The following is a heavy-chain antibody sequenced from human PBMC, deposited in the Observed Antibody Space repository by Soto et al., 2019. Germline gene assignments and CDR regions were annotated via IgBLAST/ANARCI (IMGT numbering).Heavy chain of an antibody. V-gene: IGHV3-23*01. J-gene: IGHJ4*02. CDR2: VSGSGGNT. CDR1: GFTFSNYA. CDR3: AKVKFNVCSGGSCFHAGFDY. D-gene: IGHD2-15*01. Sequence: EVQLLESGGGLVQPGGSLRLSCAASGFTFSNYAMSWVRQAPGKGLEWVSAVSGSGGNTYYADSVKGRFTISRDNSKNTLYLQINSLRAEDTAVYYCAKVKFNVCSGGSCFHAGFDYWGQGTLVTVSS.